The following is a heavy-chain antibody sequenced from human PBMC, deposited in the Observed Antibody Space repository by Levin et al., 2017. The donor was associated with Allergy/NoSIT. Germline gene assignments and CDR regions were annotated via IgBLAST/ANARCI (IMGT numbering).Heavy chain of an antibody. CDR1: GFTFRTYG. CDR2: IWFDAITK. J-gene: IGHJ3*01. CDR3: ARDYGNTAGYHDAFDV. Sequence: AGGSLRLSCAASGFTFRTYGMHWVRQAPGKGLEWVAVIWFDAITKYYIDSVKGRFTISRDDSNNTLYLQMNSLRAEDTAVYYCARDYGNTAGYHDAFDVWGRGTMVSVSS. D-gene: IGHD2-8*02. V-gene: IGHV3-33*01.